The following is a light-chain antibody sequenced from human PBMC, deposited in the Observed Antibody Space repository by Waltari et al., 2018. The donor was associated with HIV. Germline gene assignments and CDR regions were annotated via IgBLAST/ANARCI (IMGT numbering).Light chain of an antibody. CDR2: GAS. Sequence: EIVLTQSPGTLSLSPGERATLSCRASQSVSSSYLAWYQQKPGQAPRLLIYGASSRATGIPDRFSGSGSGTDFTLKISRVEAEDVGVYYCMQALQTPLAFGGGTTVEV. CDR3: MQALQTPLA. J-gene: IGKJ4*01. V-gene: IGKV3-20*01. CDR1: QSVSSSY.